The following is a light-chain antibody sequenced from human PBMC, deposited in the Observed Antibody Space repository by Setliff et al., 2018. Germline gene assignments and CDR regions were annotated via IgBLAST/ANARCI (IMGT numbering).Light chain of an antibody. CDR1: SSDVGAYSH. CDR3: MSYTTIRTYV. CDR2: EVS. J-gene: IGLJ1*01. V-gene: IGLV2-14*01. Sequence: ALTQPASVSGSPGQSITISCAGTSSDVGAYSHVSWYQQYTGKAPKLMISEVSNRPSGVSYRFSGSKSGNTASLTISGLQAEDEADYYCMSYTTIRTYVFGTGTRAPS.